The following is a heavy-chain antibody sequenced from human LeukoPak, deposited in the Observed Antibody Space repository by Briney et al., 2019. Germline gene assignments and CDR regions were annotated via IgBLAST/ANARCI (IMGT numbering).Heavy chain of an antibody. CDR1: GGSISSYY. D-gene: IGHD1-1*01. J-gene: IGHJ6*03. CDR3: ARDGNRDGDMDV. V-gene: IGHV3-48*01. CDR2: ISSSSSLI. Sequence: ETLSLTCTVSGGSISSYYWSWVRQAPGKGLEWVSYISSSSSLIYYAGSVKGRFTVSRDSARRSLYLQMNSLRAEDTAVYYCARDGNRDGDMDVWGKGTTVTVSS.